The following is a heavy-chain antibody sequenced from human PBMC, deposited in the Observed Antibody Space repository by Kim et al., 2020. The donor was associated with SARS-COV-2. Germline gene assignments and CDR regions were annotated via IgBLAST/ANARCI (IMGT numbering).Heavy chain of an antibody. Sequence: SETLSLTCAVYGGSFSGYYWSWIRQPPGKGLEWIGEINHSGSTNYNPSLKSRVTISVDTSKNQFSLKLSSVTAADTAVYYCARGRGSGWSNYWGQGTL. D-gene: IGHD6-19*01. CDR2: INHSGST. CDR3: ARGRGSGWSNY. J-gene: IGHJ4*02. CDR1: GGSFSGYY. V-gene: IGHV4-34*01.